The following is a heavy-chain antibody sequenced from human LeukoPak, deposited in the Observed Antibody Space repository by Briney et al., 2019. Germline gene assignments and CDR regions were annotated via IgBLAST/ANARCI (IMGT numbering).Heavy chain of an antibody. V-gene: IGHV3-30-3*01. CDR1: GFTFSSYA. CDR3: ARGPDADKDY. Sequence: GGSLRLSCAASGFTFSSYAMHWVRQAPGKGLEWVAVISYDGSNKYHADSVKGRFTISRDNSKNTLYLQMNSLRAEDTAVYYCARGPDADKDYWGQGTLVTVSS. D-gene: IGHD1-14*01. J-gene: IGHJ4*02. CDR2: ISYDGSNK.